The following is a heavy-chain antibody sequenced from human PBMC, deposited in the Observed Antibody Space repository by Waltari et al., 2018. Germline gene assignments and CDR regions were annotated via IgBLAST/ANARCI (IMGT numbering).Heavy chain of an antibody. CDR1: GGTFSSYA. V-gene: IGHV1-69*01. CDR3: ARESVEMATIFVWFDP. CDR2: FSPIFGSA. J-gene: IGHJ5*02. Sequence: QVQLVQSGAEVKKPGSSVKVSCKASGGTFSSYAISWVRQAPGQGLEWMGGFSPIFGSANYAQKFQGRVTITADESTSTAYMELSSLRSEDTAVYYCARESVEMATIFVWFDPWGQGTLVTVSS. D-gene: IGHD5-12*01.